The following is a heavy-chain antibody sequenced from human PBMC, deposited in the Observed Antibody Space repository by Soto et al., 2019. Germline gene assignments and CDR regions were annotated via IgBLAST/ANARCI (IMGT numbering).Heavy chain of an antibody. Sequence: PGGSLRLSCAASGFTFSSYAMSWVRQAPGKGLEWVSAISGSGGSTYYADSVKGRFTISRDNSKNTLYLQMNSLRAEDTAVYYCAKYGYCSGGSCYWGYNWFDPWGQGTLVTVSS. J-gene: IGHJ5*02. D-gene: IGHD2-15*01. V-gene: IGHV3-23*01. CDR2: ISGSGGST. CDR1: GFTFSSYA. CDR3: AKYGYCSGGSCYWGYNWFDP.